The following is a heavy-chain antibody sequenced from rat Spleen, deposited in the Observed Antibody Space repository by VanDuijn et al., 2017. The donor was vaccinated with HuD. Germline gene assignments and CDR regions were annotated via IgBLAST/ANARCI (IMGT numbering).Heavy chain of an antibody. Sequence: EVQLVESGGGLVQPGRSLKLSCAASGFTFSGYYMAWVRQAPKKGLEWVASISYEGRNTYYGDSVKGRCTISRDNAKSTIYLQMNSLRSEDTATYYCARNNSYWYFDFWGPGTMVTVSS. V-gene: IGHV5-22*01. CDR3: ARNNSYWYFDF. CDR1: GFTFSGYY. J-gene: IGHJ1*01. D-gene: IGHD1-10*01. CDR2: ISYEGRNT.